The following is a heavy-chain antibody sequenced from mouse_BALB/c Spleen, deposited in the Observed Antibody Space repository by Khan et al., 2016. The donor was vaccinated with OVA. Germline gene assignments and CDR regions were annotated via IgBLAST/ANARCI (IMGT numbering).Heavy chain of an antibody. D-gene: IGHD2-14*01. Sequence: QVQLLQSGAELARPGASVKMSCKASGYTFTSYTIHWIKKRPGQGLEWIGYINPSNGYTNYNQKFKDKATLTTDKSSTTAYLQLSSLTSDDSAVYNCVRDGAYHRNDGWFAYWGQGTLVTVSA. V-gene: IGHV1-4*01. CDR2: INPSNGYT. J-gene: IGHJ3*01. CDR1: GYTFTSYT. CDR3: VRDGAYHRNDGWFAY.